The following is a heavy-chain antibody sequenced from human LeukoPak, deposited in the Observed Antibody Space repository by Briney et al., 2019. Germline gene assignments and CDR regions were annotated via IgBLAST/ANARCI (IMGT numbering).Heavy chain of an antibody. V-gene: IGHV3-23*01. J-gene: IGHJ4*02. CDR2: ISGSGGST. CDR3: AKGGGSSSWYYFDY. Sequence: GGSLRLSCAASEFTFSSYAMSWVRQAPGKGLEWVSAISGSGGSTYYADSAKGRFTISRDNSKNALYLQMNSLRAEDTAVYYCAKGGGSSSWYYFDYWGQGTLVTVSS. CDR1: EFTFSSYA. D-gene: IGHD6-13*01.